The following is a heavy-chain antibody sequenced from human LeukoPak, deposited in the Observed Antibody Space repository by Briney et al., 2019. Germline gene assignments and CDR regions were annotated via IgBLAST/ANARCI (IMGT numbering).Heavy chain of an antibody. D-gene: IGHD6-13*01. CDR3: AKDGAAAAADYYFDY. Sequence: GGSLRLSCVASGFTFSTYGMHWVRQAPGKGLEWVAVISYDGSNEYYADSVKGRFTISRDNSKNTLYMQMKSLRAEDTAVYYCAKDGAAAAADYYFDYWGQGTLVTVSS. CDR2: ISYDGSNE. CDR1: GFTFSTYG. V-gene: IGHV3-30*18. J-gene: IGHJ4*02.